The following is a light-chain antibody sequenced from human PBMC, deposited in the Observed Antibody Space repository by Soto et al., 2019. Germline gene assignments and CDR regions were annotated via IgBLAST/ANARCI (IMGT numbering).Light chain of an antibody. CDR2: GAS. Sequence: EIVLTQSPGTLSLSPGERATLSCRASQSVSSSYLAWYQQKPGQAPRPLIYGASSRATGIPDRFSGSGSGTDFTRTISRLEPEDFAVYYCQQYGGTFGQGTKLEIK. J-gene: IGKJ2*01. CDR1: QSVSSSY. V-gene: IGKV3-20*01. CDR3: QQYGGT.